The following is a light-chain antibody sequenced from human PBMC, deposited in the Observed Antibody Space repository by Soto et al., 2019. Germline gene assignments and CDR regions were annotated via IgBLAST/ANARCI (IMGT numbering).Light chain of an antibody. CDR2: DVS. CDR3: SSDTSSSPLV. CDR1: SSDVGGYNY. V-gene: IGLV2-14*01. Sequence: SALTQPASVSGSPGQSITISCTGTSSDVGGYNYVSWYQQHPGKAPKLMIYDVSNRPSGVSNRFSGSKSGDTASLTISGLQAEDEADYYCSSDTSSSPLVFGTGTKVTV. J-gene: IGLJ1*01.